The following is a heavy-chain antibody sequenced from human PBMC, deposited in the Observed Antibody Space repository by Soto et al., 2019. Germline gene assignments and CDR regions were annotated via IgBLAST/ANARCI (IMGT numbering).Heavy chain of an antibody. Sequence: GESLKISCKGSGYSFTSYWIGWVRQMPGKGLEWMGLIYPGDSDTRYSPSFQGQVTISADKSISTAYLQWSSLKASDTAMYYCARPSSSSHYYYYYGMDVWGQGTTVTVSS. CDR3: ARPSSSSHYYYYYGMDV. D-gene: IGHD6-6*01. CDR1: GYSFTSYW. CDR2: IYPGDSDT. V-gene: IGHV5-51*01. J-gene: IGHJ6*02.